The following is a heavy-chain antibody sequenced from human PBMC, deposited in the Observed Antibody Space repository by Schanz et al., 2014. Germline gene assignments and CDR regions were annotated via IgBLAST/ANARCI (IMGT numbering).Heavy chain of an antibody. D-gene: IGHD3-22*01. CDR2: LSGSGTST. CDR3: ARDKNYDDSAEYGMDV. Sequence: EVQLVESGGGLVQPGGSLKLSCAASGFIFSSYAMSWVRQAPGKGLEWVSALSGSGTSTYYADSVKGRFTISRDNSKNTLYLQMNSLRAEDAAVYRCARDKNYDDSAEYGMDVWGQGTTVTVSS. J-gene: IGHJ6*02. CDR1: GFIFSSYA. V-gene: IGHV3-23*04.